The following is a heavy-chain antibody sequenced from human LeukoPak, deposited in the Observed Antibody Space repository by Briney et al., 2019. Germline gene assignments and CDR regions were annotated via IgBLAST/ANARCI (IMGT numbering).Heavy chain of an antibody. CDR2: IWYDGSNK. CDR1: GFTFSSYG. J-gene: IGHJ4*02. CDR3: ARVCDILTGYRHPYYFDY. Sequence: PGGSLRLSCAASGFTFSSYGMHWVRQAPGKGLEWVAVIWYDGSNKYYADSVKGRFTISRENGRNSLYLQMNSLRAGDTAVYYCARVCDILTGYRHPYYFDYWGQGTLVTVSS. D-gene: IGHD3-9*01. V-gene: IGHV3-33*01.